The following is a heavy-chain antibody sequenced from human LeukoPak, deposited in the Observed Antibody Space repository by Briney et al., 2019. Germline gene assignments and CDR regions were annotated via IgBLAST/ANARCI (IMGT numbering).Heavy chain of an antibody. CDR3: ATSPRGYSSGPIGYFDY. CDR2: IYYSGST. CDR1: GGSISSYY. Sequence: ASETLSLTCTVSGGSISSYYWSWIRQPPGKGLEWIGYIYYSGSTNYNPSLKSRVTISVDTSKNQFSLKLSSVTAADTAVYYCATSPRGYSSGPIGYFDYWGQGTLVTVSS. J-gene: IGHJ4*02. V-gene: IGHV4-59*08. D-gene: IGHD5-18*01.